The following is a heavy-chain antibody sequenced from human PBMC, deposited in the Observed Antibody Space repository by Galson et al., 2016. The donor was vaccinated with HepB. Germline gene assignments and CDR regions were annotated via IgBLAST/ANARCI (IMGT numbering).Heavy chain of an antibody. CDR1: GFTFSSYG. Sequence: SLRLSCAASGFTFSSYGMHWVRQAPGKGLEWVAVISYDGSNKYDADSVKGRFTISRDNSKNTLFLQMNSLRADDTAVYYCAKDSGVDFPDAFDIWGQGTMVTVSS. J-gene: IGHJ3*02. CDR3: AKDSGVDFPDAFDI. V-gene: IGHV3-30*18. CDR2: ISYDGSNK. D-gene: IGHD2-21*02.